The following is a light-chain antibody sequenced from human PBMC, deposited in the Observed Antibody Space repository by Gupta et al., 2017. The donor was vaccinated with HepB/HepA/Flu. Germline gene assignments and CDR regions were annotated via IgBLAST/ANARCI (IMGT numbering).Light chain of an antibody. J-gene: IGKJ5*01. CDR2: EVS. CDR3: KQTIQAPIT. V-gene: IGKV2D-29*01. Sequence: DIVLNKTPLSLSVTPGQPASISCKSSQSLLHSDGKTYLYWYLQKPGQPPQLLIYEVSNRFSGVPDRFSGSGSGTDFTLTVSRVDAEDAGVYYCKQTIQAPITFGQGTRLEIK. CDR1: QSLLHSDGKTY.